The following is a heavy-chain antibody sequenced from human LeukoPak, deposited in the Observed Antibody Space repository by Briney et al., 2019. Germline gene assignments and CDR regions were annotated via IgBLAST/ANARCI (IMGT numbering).Heavy chain of an antibody. J-gene: IGHJ6*02. D-gene: IGHD3-10*01. V-gene: IGHV5-51*01. CDR3: ARWMFYYGSGVYHYHGMDV. CDR1: GYSFTSQW. CDR2: IYPADSDT. Sequence: GESLKISCKGSGYSFTSQWIGWVRQMPGKGLEWMGIIYPADSDTKYSPSFQGQVTISADKSISTAYPQWSSLKASDTGIYYCARWMFYYGSGVYHYHGMDVWGQGTTVTISS.